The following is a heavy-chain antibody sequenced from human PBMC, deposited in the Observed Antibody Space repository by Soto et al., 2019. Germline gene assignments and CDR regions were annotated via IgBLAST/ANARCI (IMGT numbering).Heavy chain of an antibody. V-gene: IGHV6-1*01. CDR2: TYYRSKWYN. J-gene: IGHJ4*02. CDR1: GYSVSSNSAA. Sequence: SQTLSLTCAISGYSVSSNSAAWNWIRQSPSRGLEWLGRTYYRSKWYNDYAVSVKSRITINPDTSKNQFSLQLNSVTPEDTAVYYCASGPLVAAAGTFYFDYCCQRNLGTVSA. CDR3: ASGPLVAAAGTFYFDY. D-gene: IGHD6-13*01.